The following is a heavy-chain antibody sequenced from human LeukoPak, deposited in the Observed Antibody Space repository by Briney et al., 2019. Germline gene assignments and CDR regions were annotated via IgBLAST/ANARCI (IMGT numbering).Heavy chain of an antibody. Sequence: GGSLRLSCAVSGFTFSSYWMHWVRHAPGKGVVWVARINSDGTTTTYADSVKGRFTISRDNAKNTLYLQMDSLRSEDTAVYYCARDHQAGYYAPVDYWGQGTLVTVSS. J-gene: IGHJ4*02. D-gene: IGHD3-22*01. CDR3: ARDHQAGYYAPVDY. CDR2: INSDGTTT. V-gene: IGHV3-74*01. CDR1: GFTFSSYW.